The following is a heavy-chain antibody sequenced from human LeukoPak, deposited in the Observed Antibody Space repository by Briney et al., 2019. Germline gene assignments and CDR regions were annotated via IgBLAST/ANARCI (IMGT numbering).Heavy chain of an antibody. Sequence: SETLSLTCTVSGGSISSYYWSWIRQPPGKGLEWIGYIYYSGSTNYNPSLKSRVTISVDTSKNQFSLKLSSVTAADTAVYYCARGLAAAGTRFDYWGQGTLVTVSS. CDR3: ARGLAAAGTRFDY. CDR1: GGSISSYY. D-gene: IGHD6-13*01. J-gene: IGHJ4*02. V-gene: IGHV4-59*01. CDR2: IYYSGST.